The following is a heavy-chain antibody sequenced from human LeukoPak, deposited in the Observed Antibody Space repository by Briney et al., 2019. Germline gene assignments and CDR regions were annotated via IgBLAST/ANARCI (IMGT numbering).Heavy chain of an antibody. CDR2: IIPIFGKT. CDR1: GVTFSSYG. CDR3: ARDYDSSGPQKNFFDF. V-gene: IGHV1-69*13. J-gene: IGHJ4*02. D-gene: IGHD3-22*01. Sequence: GASVKVSCKASGVTFSSYGITWVRQAPGQGLEWMGGIIPIFGKTNYAQKFQGRVTITADESTSTAYLEVNSLTSADTAMCYCARDYDSSGPQKNFFDFWGQGTLVTVSS.